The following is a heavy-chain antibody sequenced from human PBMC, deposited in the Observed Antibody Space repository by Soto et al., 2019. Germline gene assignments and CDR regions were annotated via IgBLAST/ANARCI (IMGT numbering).Heavy chain of an antibody. D-gene: IGHD2-15*01. CDR3: ARKIGYCSGGSCYNNWFDP. Sequence: SEPLSLTCTVSGGSISSSSYYWGWIRQPPGKGLEWIGSIYYSGSTYYNPSLKSRVTISVDTSKNQFSLKLSSVTAADTAVYYCARKIGYCSGGSCYNNWFDPWGQGTLVTVSS. V-gene: IGHV4-39*01. CDR2: IYYSGST. J-gene: IGHJ5*02. CDR1: GGSISSSSYY.